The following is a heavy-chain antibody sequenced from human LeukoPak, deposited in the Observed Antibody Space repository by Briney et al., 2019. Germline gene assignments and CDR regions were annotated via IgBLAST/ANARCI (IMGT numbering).Heavy chain of an antibody. CDR2: IIPIFGTA. Sequence: ASVKVSCKASGGTFSSYAISWVRQAPGQGLEWMGGIIPIFGTANYAQKFQGRVTITADESTSTAYTELSSLRSEDTAVYYCARVGYSSSSGYFDYWGQGTLVTVSS. CDR1: GGTFSSYA. J-gene: IGHJ4*02. V-gene: IGHV1-69*13. D-gene: IGHD6-6*01. CDR3: ARVGYSSSSGYFDY.